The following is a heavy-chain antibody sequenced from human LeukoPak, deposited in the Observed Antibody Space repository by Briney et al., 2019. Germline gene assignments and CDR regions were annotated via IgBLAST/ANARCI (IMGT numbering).Heavy chain of an antibody. Sequence: ASVKVTCKASGYTFPSYGISWVRQPPGQGLEWMGWIGAYSGNTHIAHEVQGRVTMTIDTYTSTVYMDLSSLRSEDTAIYYCARAGFMQGWFDPWGQGTLVTVSS. CDR2: IGAYSGNT. CDR3: ARAGFMQGWFDP. V-gene: IGHV1-18*01. CDR1: GYTFPSYG. J-gene: IGHJ5*02. D-gene: IGHD3-16*01.